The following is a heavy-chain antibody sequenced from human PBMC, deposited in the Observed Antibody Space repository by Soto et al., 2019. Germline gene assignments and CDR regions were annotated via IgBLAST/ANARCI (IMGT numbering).Heavy chain of an antibody. J-gene: IGHJ3*02. Sequence: EVQLVESGGGLVKPGGSLRLSCAASGFTFSSYSMNWVRQAPGKGLEWVSSISSSSSYIYYADSAKGRFTISRDNAKNSLYLQMNSLRAEDTAVYYCAGGMGGYYGSGSYYKSSGPNAFDIWGQGTMVTVSS. CDR3: AGGMGGYYGSGSYYKSSGPNAFDI. D-gene: IGHD3-10*01. CDR1: GFTFSSYS. CDR2: ISSSSSYI. V-gene: IGHV3-21*01.